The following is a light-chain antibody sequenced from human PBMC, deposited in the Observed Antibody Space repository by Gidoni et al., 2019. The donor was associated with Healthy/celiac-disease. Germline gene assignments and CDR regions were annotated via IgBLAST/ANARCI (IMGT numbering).Light chain of an antibody. CDR1: QSVSSSY. CDR2: GAS. V-gene: IGKV3-20*01. CDR3: QQYGSSPT. J-gene: IGKJ5*01. Sequence: ELVLTQSPGTLSLSPGERATLSCRASQSVSSSYVAWYQQKPGQAPRLLILGASSRATGIPDRFSGSGSGTDFTLTISRLEPEDFAVYYCQQYGSSPTFGQGTRLEIK.